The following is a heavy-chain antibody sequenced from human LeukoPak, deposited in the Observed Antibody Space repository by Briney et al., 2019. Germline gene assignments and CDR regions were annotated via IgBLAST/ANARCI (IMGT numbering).Heavy chain of an antibody. Sequence: GGSLRLSCAGSRFTFSSYAMHWVRQAPGKGLEWVALIWYDGSNKYYADSVKGRFSISRDDSKNTLSLQMNRLRVEDTALYYCARGKRGFIYGSDFWGQGTLVTVSS. V-gene: IGHV3-33*01. CDR3: ARGKRGFIYGSDF. J-gene: IGHJ4*02. CDR1: RFTFSSYA. CDR2: IWYDGSNK. D-gene: IGHD5-18*01.